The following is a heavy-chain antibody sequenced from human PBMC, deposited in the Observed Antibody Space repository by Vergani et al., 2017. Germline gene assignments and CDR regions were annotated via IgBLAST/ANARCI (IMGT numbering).Heavy chain of an antibody. CDR3: ARNAPIVGATTDAFDI. V-gene: IGHV3-48*02. Sequence: EVQLVESGGGLVQPGGSLRLSCAASGFTFSSYSMNWVRQAPGKGLEWVSYISSSSSTIYYADSVKGRFTISRDNAKNSLYLQMNSLRDEDTAVYCCARNAPIVGATTDAFDIWGQGTMVTVSS. D-gene: IGHD1-26*01. CDR1: GFTFSSYS. J-gene: IGHJ3*02. CDR2: ISSSSSTI.